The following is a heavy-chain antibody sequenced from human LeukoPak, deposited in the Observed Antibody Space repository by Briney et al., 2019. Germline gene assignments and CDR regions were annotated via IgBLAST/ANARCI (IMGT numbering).Heavy chain of an antibody. V-gene: IGHV4-34*01. CDR3: ARGVSHRNFDWLFY. CDR2: INDSGST. J-gene: IGHJ4*02. CDR1: GGSFRGYY. Sequence: PSETLSLTCAVYGGSFRGYYWSWIRQPPGKGLEWIGEINDSGSTHYNTSLNSRVTISVDTSKNQVYLKLSSVTAADTAIYYCARGVSHRNFDWLFYWGRGTLVTVSS. D-gene: IGHD3-9*01.